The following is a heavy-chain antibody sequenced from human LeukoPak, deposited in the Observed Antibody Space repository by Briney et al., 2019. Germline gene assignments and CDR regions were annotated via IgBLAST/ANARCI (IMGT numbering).Heavy chain of an antibody. Sequence: GGSLRLSCAASGFTFSSYAMSWVRQTPGKGLEWVSTISGSGDSTHYADSVKGRFTISRDNSKNTLYPQMNSLRAEDTAIYYCATYRQVLLPFESWGQGTLVTVSS. D-gene: IGHD2/OR15-2a*01. CDR3: ATYRQVLLPFES. J-gene: IGHJ4*02. CDR1: GFTFSSYA. CDR2: ISGSGDST. V-gene: IGHV3-23*01.